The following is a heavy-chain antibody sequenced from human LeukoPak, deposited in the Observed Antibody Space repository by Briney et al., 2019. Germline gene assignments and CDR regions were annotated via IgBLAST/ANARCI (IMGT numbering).Heavy chain of an antibody. Sequence: PGGSLRLSCAASGFTFSSYGMHWFRQAPGKGLEWVAFIRYDGSNKYYADSVKGRFTISRDNSKNTLYLQMNSLRAEDTAVYYCAKDLRITIFGVVFLHDAFDIWGQGTMVTVSS. J-gene: IGHJ3*02. D-gene: IGHD3-3*01. CDR2: IRYDGSNK. V-gene: IGHV3-30*02. CDR3: AKDLRITIFGVVFLHDAFDI. CDR1: GFTFSSYG.